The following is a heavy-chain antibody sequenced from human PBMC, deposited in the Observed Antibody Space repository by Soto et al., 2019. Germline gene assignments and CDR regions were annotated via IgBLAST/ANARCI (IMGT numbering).Heavy chain of an antibody. Sequence: ASVKVSCKASGYTFTSYGISWVRQAPGQGLEWMGWISAYNGNTNYAQKLQGRVTMTTDTSTSTAYMELRSLRSDDTAVYYCARDRRRLDYDFWSGYYYYFDYWGKGTLVTVAS. CDR3: ARDRRRLDYDFWSGYYYYFDY. D-gene: IGHD3-3*01. CDR2: ISAYNGNT. CDR1: GYTFTSYG. V-gene: IGHV1-18*01. J-gene: IGHJ4*02.